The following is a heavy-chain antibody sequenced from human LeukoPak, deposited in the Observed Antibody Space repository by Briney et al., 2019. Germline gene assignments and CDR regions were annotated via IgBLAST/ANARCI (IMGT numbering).Heavy chain of an antibody. CDR1: GFTVGSNY. Sequence: PGGSLRLSCAASGFTVGSNYMSWVRQAPGKGLEWVSVIYSGGSTYYADSVKGRFTISRDNSKNTLYLQMNSLRAEDTAVYYCARGRNWGGYYYMDVWGKGTTVTVSS. V-gene: IGHV3-53*01. J-gene: IGHJ6*03. CDR2: IYSGGST. CDR3: ARGRNWGGYYYMDV. D-gene: IGHD7-27*01.